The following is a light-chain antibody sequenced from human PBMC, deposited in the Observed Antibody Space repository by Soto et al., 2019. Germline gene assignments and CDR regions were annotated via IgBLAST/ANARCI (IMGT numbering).Light chain of an antibody. Sequence: DIVMTQSPDSLAVSLGERVTINCKSSQSVLYSSNNRNYLAWFQQKPGQPPKLLIYWASTRESGVPDRFSGSGSGTDFTLTISGLQAEDVAVYYCQQYYSNPFTFGGGTKVEIK. V-gene: IGKV4-1*01. J-gene: IGKJ4*01. CDR3: QQYYSNPFT. CDR1: QSVLYSSNNRNY. CDR2: WAS.